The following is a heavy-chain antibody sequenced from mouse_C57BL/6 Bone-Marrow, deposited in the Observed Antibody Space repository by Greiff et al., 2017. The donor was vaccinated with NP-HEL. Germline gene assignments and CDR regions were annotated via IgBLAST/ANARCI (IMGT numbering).Heavy chain of an antibody. Sequence: QVQLQQSGAELVKPGASVKMSCKASGYTFTSYWITWVKQRPGQGLEWIGDIYPGSGSTNYNEKFKSKATLTVDTSSSTAYMQLSSLTSEDSAVYYCATTQYYYAMDYWGQGTSVTVSS. CDR1: GYTFTSYW. CDR2: IYPGSGST. J-gene: IGHJ4*01. V-gene: IGHV1-55*01. CDR3: ATTQYYYAMDY.